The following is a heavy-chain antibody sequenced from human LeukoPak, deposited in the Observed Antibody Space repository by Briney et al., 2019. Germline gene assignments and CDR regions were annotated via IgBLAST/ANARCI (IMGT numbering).Heavy chain of an antibody. Sequence: KPSETLSLTCAVSGYSISSGYYWGWIRQPPGKGLEWIGSIYHSGSTYYNPSLKSRVTISLDTSKNQFSLKLSPVTAADTAVYYCARSYGSSWYKAHWGQGTLVTVSS. V-gene: IGHV4-38-2*01. CDR1: GYSISSGYY. CDR2: IYHSGST. CDR3: ARSYGSSWYKAH. D-gene: IGHD6-13*01. J-gene: IGHJ4*02.